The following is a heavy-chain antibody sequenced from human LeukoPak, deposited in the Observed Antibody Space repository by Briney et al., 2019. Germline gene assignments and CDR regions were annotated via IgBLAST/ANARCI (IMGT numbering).Heavy chain of an antibody. V-gene: IGHV3-30*02. CDR3: AKDISPYCSSTSCYKLGIDY. CDR2: IRYDGSNK. D-gene: IGHD2-2*02. CDR1: GFTFSSYG. J-gene: IGHJ4*02. Sequence: GSLRLSCAASGFTFSSYGMHWVRQAPGKGLEWVAFIRYDGSNKYYADSVKGRFTISRDNSKNTLYLQMNSLRAEDTAVYYCAKDISPYCSSTSCYKLGIDYWGQGTLVTVSS.